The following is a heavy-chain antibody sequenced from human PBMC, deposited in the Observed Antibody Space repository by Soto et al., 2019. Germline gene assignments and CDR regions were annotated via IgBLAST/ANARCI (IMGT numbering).Heavy chain of an antibody. CDR1: GFTFSIYG. CDR2: ISYDGSNK. Sequence: PGGSLRLSCAASGFTFSIYGMHLVRQAPGKGLDWVAVISYDGSNKYYADSVKGRFTISRDNSKNTLYLQMNSLRAEDTAVYYCAKDSWDYYDSSGYLHPSYFDYWGQGTLVTVSS. CDR3: AKDSWDYYDSSGYLHPSYFDY. D-gene: IGHD3-22*01. J-gene: IGHJ4*02. V-gene: IGHV3-30*18.